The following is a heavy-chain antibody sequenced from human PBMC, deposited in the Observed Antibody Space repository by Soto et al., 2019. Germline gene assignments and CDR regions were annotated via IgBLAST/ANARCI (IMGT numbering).Heavy chain of an antibody. Sequence: QVQLVQSGAEVKKPGASVKVSCKASGYTFTGYYMHWVRQAPGQGLEWMGWINPNSGGTNYAQKFQGRVTMTRYTSSSRAYREVSRVRSDDTAVYYCARGAGYSGSPNNVYGMDVWGQGATVTVSS. D-gene: IGHD1-26*01. CDR1: GYTFTGYY. J-gene: IGHJ6*02. CDR3: ARGAGYSGSPNNVYGMDV. V-gene: IGHV1-2*02. CDR2: INPNSGGT.